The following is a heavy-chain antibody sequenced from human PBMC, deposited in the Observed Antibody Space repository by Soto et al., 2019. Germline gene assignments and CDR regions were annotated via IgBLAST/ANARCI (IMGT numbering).Heavy chain of an antibody. CDR2: IGTQHDT. CDR3: AKQAYYRHGGVGGFDP. J-gene: IGHJ5*02. Sequence: EVQLVESGGGLVQPGGSLRLSCAASGFTFSAYDMHWVRQATGKGLEWVAAIGTQHDTYYPDSVKGRFTISRKNAKNSLNLQRTNLTAGDKGVYYGAKQAYYRHGGVGGFDPWGQGTLVTVSS. CDR1: GFTFSAYD. V-gene: IGHV3-13*01. D-gene: IGHD1-26*01.